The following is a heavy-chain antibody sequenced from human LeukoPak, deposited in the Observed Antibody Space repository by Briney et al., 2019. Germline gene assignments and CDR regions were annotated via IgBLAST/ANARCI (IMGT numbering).Heavy chain of an antibody. D-gene: IGHD3-16*02. CDR3: ARYDVWGSYRAFDY. J-gene: IGHJ4*02. V-gene: IGHV4-61*02. CDR2: IYTSGST. Sequence: SETLSLTCTVSGGSISNGSHYWSWIRQPAGKGLEWIGRIYTSGSTNYNPSLKSRVIISVDPSKNQFSLKLSSVTAADTAVYYCARYDVWGSYRAFDYWGQGTLVTVSS. CDR1: GGSISNGSHY.